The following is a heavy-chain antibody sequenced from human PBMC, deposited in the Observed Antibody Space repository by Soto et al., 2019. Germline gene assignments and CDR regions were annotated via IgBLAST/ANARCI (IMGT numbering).Heavy chain of an antibody. D-gene: IGHD2-15*01. Sequence: EVQLLESGGGLVQPGGSLRLSCAASGFTFSSYAMSWVRQAPGKGLEWVSAISGSGGSTYYADSVKDRFTISRDNSKNTLYLQMNSLRDEDTAVYYCAKVIVVIAAAGDYFDYWGQGILVTVSS. CDR1: GFTFSSYA. V-gene: IGHV3-23*01. CDR2: ISGSGGST. J-gene: IGHJ4*02. CDR3: AKVIVVIAAAGDYFDY.